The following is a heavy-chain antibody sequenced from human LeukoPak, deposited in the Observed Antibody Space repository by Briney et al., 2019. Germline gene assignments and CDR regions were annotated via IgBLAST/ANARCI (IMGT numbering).Heavy chain of an antibody. D-gene: IGHD6-6*01. V-gene: IGHV4-39*07. CDR2: IYYSGST. CDR1: GGSISSSSYY. Sequence: PSETLSLTCTVSGGSISSSSYYWGWIRQPPGKGLEWIGSIYYSGSTYYNPSLKSRVTISVYTSKNQFSLKLSSVTAADTAVYYCARVGSSSSFDYWGQGTLVTVSS. J-gene: IGHJ4*02. CDR3: ARVGSSSSFDY.